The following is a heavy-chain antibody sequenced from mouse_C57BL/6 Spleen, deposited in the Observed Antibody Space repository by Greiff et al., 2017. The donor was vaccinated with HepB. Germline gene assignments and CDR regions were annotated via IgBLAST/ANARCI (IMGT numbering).Heavy chain of an antibody. CDR1: GFTFSSYA. CDR2: ISDGGSYT. CDR3: ARDQRLFDY. V-gene: IGHV5-4*01. Sequence: EVQGVESGGGLVKPGGSLKLSCAASGFTFSSYAMSWVRQTPEKRLEWVATISDGGSYTYYPDNVKGRFTISRDNAKNNLYLQMSHLKSEDTAMYYCARDQRLFDYWGQGTTLTVSS. J-gene: IGHJ2*01.